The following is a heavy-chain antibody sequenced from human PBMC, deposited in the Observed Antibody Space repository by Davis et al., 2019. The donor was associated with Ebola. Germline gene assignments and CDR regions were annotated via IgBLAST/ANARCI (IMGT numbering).Heavy chain of an antibody. CDR3: ARDPNPATMRGNWFDP. Sequence: PGGSLRLSCAVSGGSISSNNWWSWVRQPPGKGLEWIGEIYHSGSTNYNPSLKSRVTISVDKSQNQLSLKLSSVTAADTAMYYCARDPNPATMRGNWFDPWGQGTLVTVSS. CDR2: IYHSGST. V-gene: IGHV4-4*02. CDR1: GGSISSNNW. D-gene: IGHD2-2*01. J-gene: IGHJ5*02.